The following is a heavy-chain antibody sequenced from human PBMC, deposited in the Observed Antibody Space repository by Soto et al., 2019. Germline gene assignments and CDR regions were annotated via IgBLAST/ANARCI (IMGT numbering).Heavy chain of an antibody. D-gene: IGHD1-26*01. J-gene: IGHJ4*02. V-gene: IGHV4-38-2*01. Sequence: PSETLSLTCAVSGYSITGAFYWGWIRQSPGKGLEWNGSIYHTGSTYYNPSLKSRVTISVDTSKNQFSLKLSSVNAADTAVYYCARLNIGSYYSSRNYFDFWGQGTLVT. CDR2: IYHTGST. CDR1: GYSITGAFY. CDR3: ARLNIGSYYSSRNYFDF.